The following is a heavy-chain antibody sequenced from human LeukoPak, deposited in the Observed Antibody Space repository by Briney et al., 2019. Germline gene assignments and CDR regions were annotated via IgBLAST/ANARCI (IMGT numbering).Heavy chain of an antibody. J-gene: IGHJ4*02. V-gene: IGHV4-34*01. D-gene: IGHD3-16*02. Sequence: SETLSLTCAVYGGSFSGYHWSWIRQPPGKGLEWIGEINHSGSTNYNPSLKSRVTISVDTSKNQFSLKLSSVTAADTAVYYCARGGSRYPRNRGFGYWGQGTLVTVSS. CDR1: GGSFSGYH. CDR2: INHSGST. CDR3: ARGGSRYPRNRGFGY.